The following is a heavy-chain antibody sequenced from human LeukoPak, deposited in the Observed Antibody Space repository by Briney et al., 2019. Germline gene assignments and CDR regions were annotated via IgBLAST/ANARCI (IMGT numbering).Heavy chain of an antibody. CDR3: VSDSGLRSGGDS. Sequence: GGSLRLSCAASGFNLRTFWVHWIRQDAGGRLVWVSRISPDGSVTTYTASVKGRFAISRDNAKNTLYLEMNSLRADDAAIYYCVSDSGLRSGGDSWGQGTPVTVSS. J-gene: IGHJ4*02. V-gene: IGHV3-74*01. CDR1: GFNLRTFW. D-gene: IGHD1-26*01. CDR2: ISPDGSVT.